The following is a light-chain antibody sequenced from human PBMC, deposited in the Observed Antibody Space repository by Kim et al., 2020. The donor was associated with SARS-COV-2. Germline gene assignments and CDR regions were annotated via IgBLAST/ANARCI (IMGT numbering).Light chain of an antibody. CDR2: DVS. V-gene: IGLV2-14*03. J-gene: IGLJ2*01. CDR3: SSYNTRNGYV. Sequence: QSALTQPASLSGSPGQSITISCSGTTDDVGNYNYVSWYQQHPDKAPKLMIYDVSYRPSGVSNRFSGSKFGNMASLTISGLQAADEADYSCSSYNTRNGYVFGGGTQLTVL. CDR1: TDDVGNYNY.